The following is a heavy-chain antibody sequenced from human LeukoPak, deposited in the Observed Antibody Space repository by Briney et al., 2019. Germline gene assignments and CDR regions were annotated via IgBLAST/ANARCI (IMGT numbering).Heavy chain of an antibody. CDR3: ARADFGQQLVPY. D-gene: IGHD6-13*01. CDR1: GGSISSGGYY. CDR2: IYYSGST. Sequence: PSETLSLTCTVSGGSISSGGYYWSWIRQHPGKGLEWIGYIYYSGSTYYNPSLKSRVTISVDTSKNQFSLKLSSVTAADTAVYYCARADFGQQLVPYWGQGTLVTVSS. V-gene: IGHV4-31*03. J-gene: IGHJ4*02.